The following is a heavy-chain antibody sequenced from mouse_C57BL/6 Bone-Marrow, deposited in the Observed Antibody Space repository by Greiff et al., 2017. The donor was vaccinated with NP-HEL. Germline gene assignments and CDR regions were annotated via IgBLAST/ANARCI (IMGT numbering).Heavy chain of an antibody. CDR3: ADYYGSSFAY. V-gene: IGHV5-15*01. CDR1: GFTFSDYG. CDR2: ISNLAYSI. Sequence: EVQVVESGGGLVQPGGSLKLSCAASGFTFSDYGMAWVRQAPRKGPEWVAFISNLAYSIYYADTVTGRFTISRENAKNTLYLEMSSLRSEDTAMYYCADYYGSSFAYWGQGTLVTVSA. D-gene: IGHD1-1*01. J-gene: IGHJ3*01.